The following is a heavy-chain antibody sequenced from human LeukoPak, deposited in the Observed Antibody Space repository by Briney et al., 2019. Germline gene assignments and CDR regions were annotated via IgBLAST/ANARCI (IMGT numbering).Heavy chain of an antibody. CDR3: AKTVGYSSSWGDYFDY. J-gene: IGHJ4*02. Sequence: GGSLRLSCAASGFTFSSYAMSWVRQAPGKGLEWVSSVSGGGGSTYHADSVKGRFTISRDHSKNTLYLQMNSLRADDTAIYYCAKTVGYSSSWGDYFDYWGQGTLVTVSS. CDR1: GFTFSSYA. D-gene: IGHD6-13*01. V-gene: IGHV3-23*01. CDR2: VSGGGGST.